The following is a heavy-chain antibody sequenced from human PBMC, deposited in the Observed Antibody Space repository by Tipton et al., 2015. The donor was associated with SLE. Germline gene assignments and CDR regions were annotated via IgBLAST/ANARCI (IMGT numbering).Heavy chain of an antibody. Sequence: QLVQSGAEVKKPGSSVKVSCKASGDTFSSYGISWVRQAPGQGLEWMGGIIPIFGTANYAQKFQGRVTITTDESTSTAYMELTSLRSKDTAVYYCATYCSTTSCYNYYYYDMDVWGQGTTVTVSS. D-gene: IGHD2-2*02. CDR1: GDTFSSYG. CDR2: IIPIFGTA. V-gene: IGHV1-69*05. J-gene: IGHJ6*02. CDR3: ATYCSTTSCYNYYYYDMDV.